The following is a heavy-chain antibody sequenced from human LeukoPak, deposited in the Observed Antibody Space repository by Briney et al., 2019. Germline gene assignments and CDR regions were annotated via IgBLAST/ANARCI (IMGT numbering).Heavy chain of an antibody. D-gene: IGHD3-10*01. CDR3: AKEKWFGELSPFDP. CDR1: GFTFSSYG. Sequence: GGSLRLSCAASGFTFSSYGMHWVRQAPGKGLEWGAFIRYDGSNKYYADSVKGRFTISRDNSKNTLYLQMNSLRAEDTAVYYCAKEKWFGELSPFDPWGQGTLVTVSS. V-gene: IGHV3-30*02. J-gene: IGHJ5*02. CDR2: IRYDGSNK.